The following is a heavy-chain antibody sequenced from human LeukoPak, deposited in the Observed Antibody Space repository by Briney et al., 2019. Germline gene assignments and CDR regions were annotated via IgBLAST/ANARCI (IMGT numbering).Heavy chain of an antibody. J-gene: IGHJ5*02. CDR1: GGSFSGYY. Sequence: KPSETLSLTCAVYGGSFSGYYWSWIRQPPGKGLEWIGEINHSGSTNYNPSLKSRVTISVDTSKNQFSLKLSSVTAADTAVYYCARGRVPSSGWYGFFFGFDPWGQGTPVTVSS. CDR2: INHSGST. D-gene: IGHD6-19*01. V-gene: IGHV4-34*01. CDR3: ARGRVPSSGWYGFFFGFDP.